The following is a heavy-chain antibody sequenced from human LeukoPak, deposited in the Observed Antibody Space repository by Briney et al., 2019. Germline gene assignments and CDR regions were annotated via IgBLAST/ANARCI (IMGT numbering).Heavy chain of an antibody. CDR1: GFTLSSYA. D-gene: IGHD2-15*01. Sequence: GGSLRLSGAASGFTLSSYAMSWGRQAPGKGLEWVSAISDSGNTYHADSVKGRFTISRDSSKNTLYLQMNSLRAGDAAVYYCAKAPVTTCSGAYCYPFDYWSQGTLVTVSS. V-gene: IGHV3-23*01. CDR3: AKAPVTTCSGAYCYPFDY. J-gene: IGHJ4*02. CDR2: ISDSGNT.